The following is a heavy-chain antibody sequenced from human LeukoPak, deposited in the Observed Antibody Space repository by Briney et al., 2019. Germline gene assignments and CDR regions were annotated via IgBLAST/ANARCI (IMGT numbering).Heavy chain of an antibody. V-gene: IGHV3-48*04. CDR1: GFTFSSYS. D-gene: IGHD6-19*01. J-gene: IGHJ4*02. CDR3: ARGEAQWLVRTTNFDY. CDR2: ISSSSSTI. Sequence: PGGSLRLSCAASGFTFSSYSMNWVRQAPGKGLEWVSYISSSSSTIYYADSVKGRFTISRDNAKNSLYLQMNSLRAEGTAVYYCARGEAQWLVRTTNFDYWGQGTLVTVSS.